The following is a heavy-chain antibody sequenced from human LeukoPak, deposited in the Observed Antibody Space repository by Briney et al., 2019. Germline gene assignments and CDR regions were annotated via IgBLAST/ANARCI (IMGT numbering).Heavy chain of an antibody. D-gene: IGHD3-22*01. Sequence: GGSLRLSCAASGFTFDDYAMHWVRQAPGKGLEWVSGISWNSGSIGYADSVKGRFTISRDNAKNSLYLQMNSLRAEDTALYYCAKGKRSGYHYVELDYWGQGTLVTVSS. CDR2: ISWNSGSI. V-gene: IGHV3-9*01. J-gene: IGHJ4*02. CDR1: GFTFDDYA. CDR3: AKGKRSGYHYVELDY.